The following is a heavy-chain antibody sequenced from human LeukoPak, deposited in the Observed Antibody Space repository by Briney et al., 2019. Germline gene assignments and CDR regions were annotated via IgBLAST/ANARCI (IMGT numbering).Heavy chain of an antibody. CDR3: ARVSRIGIGRLAPSDYMDV. CDR1: GGSFSRGSY. J-gene: IGHJ6*03. V-gene: IGHV4-61*02. Sequence: PSQTLSLTCTVSGGSFSRGSYWSWIRQPAGKGLEWIGRIYTSGSTNYNPSLKSRATISVDTSKNQFSLELSSVTAADTAVYFCARVSRIGIGRLAPSDYMDVWGEGTSVTISS. CDR2: IYTSGST. D-gene: IGHD2-21*01.